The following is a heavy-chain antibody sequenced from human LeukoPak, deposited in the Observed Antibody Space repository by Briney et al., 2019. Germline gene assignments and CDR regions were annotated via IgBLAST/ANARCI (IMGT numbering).Heavy chain of an antibody. J-gene: IGHJ4*02. Sequence: GGSLRLSCAAAGFTLICCGMHWVRQAPGKGLEWVAFVRNVGSTKYYTDSVKGRFTISRANSRDTLYLQMNSLRAEDTAVYYCAKDGDDSIAYWGQGTLVTVSS. CDR2: VRNVGSTK. CDR3: AKDGDDSIAY. CDR1: GFTLICCG. V-gene: IGHV3-30*02. D-gene: IGHD3-22*01.